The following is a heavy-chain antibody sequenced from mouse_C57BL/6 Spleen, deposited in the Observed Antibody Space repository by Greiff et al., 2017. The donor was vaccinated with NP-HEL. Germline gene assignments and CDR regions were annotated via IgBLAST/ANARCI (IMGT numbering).Heavy chain of an antibody. V-gene: IGHV1-50*01. J-gene: IGHJ2*01. Sequence: QVQLQQPGAELVKPGASVKLSCKASGYTFTSYWMQWVKQRPGQGLEWIGEIDPSDSYTTYNQKFKGKATLTVDTSSSTAYMQLSSLTSEDSAVYYCARSQVTPFDYWGQGTTLTVSS. D-gene: IGHD2-5*01. CDR2: IDPSDSYT. CDR1: GYTFTSYW. CDR3: ARSQVTPFDY.